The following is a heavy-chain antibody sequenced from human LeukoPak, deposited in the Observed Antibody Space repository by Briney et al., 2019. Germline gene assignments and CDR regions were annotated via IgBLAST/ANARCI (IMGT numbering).Heavy chain of an antibody. CDR2: INPSGGST. D-gene: IGHD3-9*01. Sequence: ASVKVSCKASGYTFASYYMHWVRQAPGQGLEWMGIINPSGGSTSYAQKFQGRVTMTRDTSTSTVYMELSSLRSEDTAVHYCSRGEYDILTGSIAPPDYWGQGTLVTVSS. J-gene: IGHJ4*02. CDR1: GYTFASYY. CDR3: SRGEYDILTGSIAPPDY. V-gene: IGHV1-46*01.